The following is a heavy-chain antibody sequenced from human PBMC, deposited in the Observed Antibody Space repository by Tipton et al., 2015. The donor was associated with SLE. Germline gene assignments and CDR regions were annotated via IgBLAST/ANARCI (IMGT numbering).Heavy chain of an antibody. Sequence: SLRLSCAVSGFTFRNFGMHWVRQAPGKGLEWVGVIWHDGSNKYYTDSVKDRFTISRDNSKNSLYLQMNGLRAEDTAVYYCARSPVDYWNGYSAWGQGTLVAVSS. CDR3: ARSPVDYWNGYSA. J-gene: IGHJ4*02. CDR1: GFTFRNFG. D-gene: IGHD3-3*01. CDR2: IWHDGSNK. V-gene: IGHV3-33*01.